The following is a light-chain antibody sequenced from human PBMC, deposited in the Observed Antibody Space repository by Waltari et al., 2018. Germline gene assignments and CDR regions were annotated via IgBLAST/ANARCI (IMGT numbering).Light chain of an antibody. J-gene: IGLJ3*02. Sequence: SALTQPAPVSGSPGQASTISCTGHTRHVRGSNYVSWYHHPPGNAPKLMIYDVRTRPSAVSDRFSGSTSGNPASLTISGLQAEDEADYYCSSYTRRSTWVFGGGTKLTVL. CDR3: SSYTRRSTWV. CDR2: DVR. V-gene: IGLV2-14*03. CDR1: TRHVRGSNY.